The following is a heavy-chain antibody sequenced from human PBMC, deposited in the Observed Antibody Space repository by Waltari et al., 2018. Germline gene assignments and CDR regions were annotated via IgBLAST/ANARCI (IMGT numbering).Heavy chain of an antibody. CDR2: INPNSGGT. D-gene: IGHD2-21*02. CDR1: GYTFTGYY. CDR3: ARREVEVTTDYYYYMDV. Sequence: QVQLVQSGAEVKKPGASVKVSCKASGYTFTGYYMHWVRQAPGQGLEWMGWINPNSGGTNYAQKFQGRVTMTRDTSISTAYMELSRLRSDDTAVYYCARREVEVTTDYYYYMDVWGKGTTVTVSS. V-gene: IGHV1-2*02. J-gene: IGHJ6*03.